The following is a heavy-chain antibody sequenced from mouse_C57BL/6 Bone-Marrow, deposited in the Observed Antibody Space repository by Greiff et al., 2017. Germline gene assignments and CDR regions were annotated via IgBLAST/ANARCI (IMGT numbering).Heavy chain of an antibody. J-gene: IGHJ4*01. D-gene: IGHD2-2*01. CDR3: TTGYYYAMDY. CDR2: IDPENGDT. Sequence: EVKLVESGAELVRPGASVKLSCTASGFNLKDDYMHWVKQRPEQGLEWIGWIDPENGDTEYASKFQGKATITADTSSNTAYLQLSSLTSEDTAVYYCTTGYYYAMDYWGQGTSVTVSS. CDR1: GFNLKDDY. V-gene: IGHV14-4*01.